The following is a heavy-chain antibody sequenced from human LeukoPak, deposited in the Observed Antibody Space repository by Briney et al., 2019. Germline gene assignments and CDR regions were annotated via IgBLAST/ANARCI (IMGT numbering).Heavy chain of an antibody. J-gene: IGHJ4*02. V-gene: IGHV3-21*06. CDR3: ARLRRNSDKSGFYYYYDY. Sequence: GGSLRLSCAASGLTFSSFSFNWVRQGPGKGLEWVPSINTVASYIYYADSVKGRFTLSRDNAKNSLYLQMNSLRAEDTGVYYCARLRRNSDKSGFYYYYDYWGQGTLVTVSS. D-gene: IGHD3-22*01. CDR1: GLTFSSFS. CDR2: INTVASYI.